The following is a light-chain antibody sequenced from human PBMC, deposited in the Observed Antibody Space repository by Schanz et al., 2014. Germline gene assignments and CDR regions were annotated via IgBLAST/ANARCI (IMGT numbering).Light chain of an antibody. CDR1: SSDVGAYNY. V-gene: IGLV2-8*01. CDR3: SSYAGSNNWRV. J-gene: IGLJ2*01. Sequence: QSALTQPPSASGSPGQSVTISCTGTSSDVGAYNYVSWYQQHPGKAPKLMIYDVSNRPSGVSNRFSGSKSGNTASLTISGLQAEDEADYYCSSYAGSNNWRVFGGGTKLTVL. CDR2: DVS.